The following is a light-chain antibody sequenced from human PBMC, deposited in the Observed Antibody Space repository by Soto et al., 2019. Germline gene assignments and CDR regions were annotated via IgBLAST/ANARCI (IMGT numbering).Light chain of an antibody. CDR1: SSDVGGYNL. J-gene: IGLJ3*02. Sequence: QSALTQPASVSGSPGQSITISCTGTSSDVGGYNLVSWYQQHPGKAPKLMIYEDSKWPSGVSNRFSGSKSGNTASLTISGLQAEDEANYFCCSYAGSSTFNWVFGGGTKVTVL. V-gene: IGLV2-23*01. CDR2: EDS. CDR3: CSYAGSSTFNWV.